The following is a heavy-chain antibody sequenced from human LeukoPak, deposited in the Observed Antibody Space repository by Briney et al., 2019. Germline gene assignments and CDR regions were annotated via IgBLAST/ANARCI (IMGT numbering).Heavy chain of an antibody. CDR2: INSDGSNT. V-gene: IGHV3-74*01. D-gene: IGHD1-14*01. CDR3: VQEINRGDRRYFDY. Sequence: GGSLRLSCAASGFTFSTYWMHWVRQAPGKGLVWVSRINSDGSNTNYADSVKGRFTTSRDNAKNTLYLQMDSLRAEDTAVYYCVQEINRGDRRYFDYWGQGTLVTVSS. J-gene: IGHJ4*02. CDR1: GFTFSTYW.